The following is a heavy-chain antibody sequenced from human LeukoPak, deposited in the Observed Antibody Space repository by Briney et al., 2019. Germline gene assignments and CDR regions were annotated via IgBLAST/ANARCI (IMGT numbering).Heavy chain of an antibody. Sequence: SAETLSLTCAVSGFSISSYYWSWIRQPPGKGLEWIGYIFYSGSTYYNPSLKSRVTISVDTSKNQFSLKLSSVTAADTAVYYCASIAAAGTGLDYWGQGTLVTVSS. V-gene: IGHV4-59*12. CDR1: GFSISSYY. CDR2: IFYSGST. CDR3: ASIAAAGTGLDY. J-gene: IGHJ4*02. D-gene: IGHD6-13*01.